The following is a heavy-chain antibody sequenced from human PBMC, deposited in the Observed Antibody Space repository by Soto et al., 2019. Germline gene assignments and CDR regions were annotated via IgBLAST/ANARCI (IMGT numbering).Heavy chain of an antibody. CDR1: GYTFTSYG. J-gene: IGHJ4*02. Sequence: ASVKVSCKASGYTFTSYGISWVRQAPGQGLEWMGWISAYNGNTNYAQKLQGRVTMTTDTSTSTAFMELRSLRSDDTAVYYCARDLGYGDYEHNHDYWGQGTLVTVSS. CDR3: ARDLGYGDYEHNHDY. D-gene: IGHD4-17*01. CDR2: ISAYNGNT. V-gene: IGHV1-18*01.